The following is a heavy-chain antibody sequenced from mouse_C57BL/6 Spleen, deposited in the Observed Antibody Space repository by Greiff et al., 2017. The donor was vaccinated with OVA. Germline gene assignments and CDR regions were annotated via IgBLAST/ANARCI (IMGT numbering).Heavy chain of an antibody. CDR1: GFTFSSYA. CDR2: ISDGGSYT. J-gene: IGHJ2*01. CDR3: AREITYYFDY. Sequence: EVQLQESGGGLVKPGGSLKLSCAASGFTFSSYAMSWVRQTPEKRLAWVATISDGGSYTSYPDNVKGRFTISRDNAKNNLYLQMSHLKSEDTAMYYCAREITYYFDYWGKGTTLTVSS. V-gene: IGHV5-4*01. D-gene: IGHD2-4*01.